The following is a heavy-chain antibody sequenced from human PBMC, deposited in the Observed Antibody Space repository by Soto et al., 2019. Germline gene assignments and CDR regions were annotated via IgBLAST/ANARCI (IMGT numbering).Heavy chain of an antibody. J-gene: IGHJ4*02. D-gene: IGHD3-9*01. Sequence: EVQLVESGGGLVQPGGSLKLSCAASGFTFSGSAMHWVRQASGKGLEWVGRIRSKANSYATAYAASVKGRFTISRDDSKNTAYLQMNSLKTEDTAVYHCTRLYDILTGRDYWGQGTLVTVSS. CDR3: TRLYDILTGRDY. V-gene: IGHV3-73*02. CDR2: IRSKANSYAT. CDR1: GFTFSGSA.